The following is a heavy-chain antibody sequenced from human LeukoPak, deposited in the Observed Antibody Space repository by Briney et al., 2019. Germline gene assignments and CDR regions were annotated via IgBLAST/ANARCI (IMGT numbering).Heavy chain of an antibody. D-gene: IGHD5-18*01. V-gene: IGHV3-30*18. CDR3: AKDRTSVHLWLSDLDY. CDR2: IFYVGSNK. CDR1: GFTFSSYV. Sequence: PGRSLRLSCAAAGFTFSSYVMHWVRQAPGKGLGWVAIIFYVGSNKYYADSVTGRFTISRDNSKNTLFLQMNSLRAEDTAVYYCAKDRTSVHLWLSDLDYWGQGTLVTVSS. J-gene: IGHJ4*02.